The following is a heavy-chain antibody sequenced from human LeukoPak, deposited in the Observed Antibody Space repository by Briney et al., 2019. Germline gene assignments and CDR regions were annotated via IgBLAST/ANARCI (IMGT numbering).Heavy chain of an antibody. CDR3: ATTRTLRDGYNLHF. Sequence: ASVKVSCKASGDTVSDYDMHWVRHAPGQGHEWMGWLNPKSGATTYAQKFQGRVTMTSDTSISTAYMDLSRLRSDDTAVYYCATTRTLRDGYNLHFWGQGTLVTVSS. CDR2: LNPKSGAT. V-gene: IGHV1-2*02. CDR1: GDTVSDYD. J-gene: IGHJ4*02. D-gene: IGHD5-24*01.